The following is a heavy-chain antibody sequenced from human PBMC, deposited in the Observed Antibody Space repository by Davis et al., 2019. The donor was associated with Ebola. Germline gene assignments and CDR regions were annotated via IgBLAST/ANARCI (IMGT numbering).Heavy chain of an antibody. Sequence: PGGSLRLSCVVSGLTFSNCWMSWVRQAPGKELEWVANIKPDGSEKYYVDSVKGRFTISRDNAKNSLYLQMNSLRAEDTAVYYCSRGGAGTSYYWVYWGQGTLVTVSS. V-gene: IGHV3-7*01. CDR3: SRGGAGTSYYWVY. CDR1: GLTFSNCW. J-gene: IGHJ4*02. CDR2: IKPDGSEK. D-gene: IGHD2-2*01.